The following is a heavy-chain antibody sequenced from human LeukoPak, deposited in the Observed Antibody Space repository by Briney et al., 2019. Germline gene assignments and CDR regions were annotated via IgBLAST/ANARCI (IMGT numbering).Heavy chain of an antibody. Sequence: GGSLRLSCAASGFTFDEHGMSWVRQAPGKGLEWVSGINWNGGSTGYADSVKGRFTISRDNAKNSLYLQMNSLRAEDTAVYYCAKSYYYDSSGYYFLHNWNFDLWGRGTLVTVSS. J-gene: IGHJ2*01. CDR2: INWNGGST. D-gene: IGHD3-22*01. CDR1: GFTFDEHG. CDR3: AKSYYYDSSGYYFLHNWNFDL. V-gene: IGHV3-20*04.